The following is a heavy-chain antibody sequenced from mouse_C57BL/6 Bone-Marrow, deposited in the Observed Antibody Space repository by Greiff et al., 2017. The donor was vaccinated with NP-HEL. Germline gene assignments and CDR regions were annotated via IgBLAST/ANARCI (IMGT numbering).Heavy chain of an antibody. CDR1: GFSLSTFGMG. CDR3: ARIELTTVVATDFDV. J-gene: IGHJ1*03. V-gene: IGHV8-8*01. D-gene: IGHD1-1*01. CDR2: IWWDDAK. Sequence: QVTLKVSGPGILQPSQTLSLTCSFSGFSLSTFGMGVGWIRQPSGKGLEWLAHIWWDDAKSYNPALKSRPTISKDTSKNQVCLKIANVDTADTATYYCARIELTTVVATDFDVWGTGTTVTVSS.